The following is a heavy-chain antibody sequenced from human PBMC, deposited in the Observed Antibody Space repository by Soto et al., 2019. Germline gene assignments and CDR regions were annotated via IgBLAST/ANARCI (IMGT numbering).Heavy chain of an antibody. V-gene: IGHV1-24*01. CDR3: AIARRGYSYGPFDY. CDR1: GYSLTELS. CDR2: FDPEDGET. J-gene: IGHJ4*02. D-gene: IGHD5-18*01. Sequence: ASVKVSCKVSGYSLTELSMHWVRQAPGKGLEWMGGFDPEDGETIYAQKFQGRVTMTEDTSTDTAYMELSSLRSEDTVVYYCAIARRGYSYGPFDYWGQGTLVTVSS.